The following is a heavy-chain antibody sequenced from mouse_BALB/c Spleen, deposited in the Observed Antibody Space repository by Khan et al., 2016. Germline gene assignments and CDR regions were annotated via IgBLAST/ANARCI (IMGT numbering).Heavy chain of an antibody. J-gene: IGHJ3*01. V-gene: IGHV1-5*01. CDR1: GYTFSNYW. CDR2: IYPGNTDA. CDR3: TRVDTTGYVWCAY. D-gene: IGHD3-2*01. Sequence: VQLKQSGTVLARPGASVKMSCKASGYTFSNYWMHWMKQRPGQGLEWIGVIYPGNTDATYNQNFKGKAELTAVASTSTAYMERSSLTNEDSAVYYCTRVDTTGYVWCAYWGQGTLVTVSA.